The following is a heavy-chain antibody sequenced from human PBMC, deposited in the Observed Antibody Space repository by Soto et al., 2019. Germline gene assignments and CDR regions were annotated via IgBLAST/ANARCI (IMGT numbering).Heavy chain of an antibody. J-gene: IGHJ4*02. D-gene: IGHD1-26*01. CDR3: ARAKAVGAIVDYFDY. Sequence: SETLSLTCKVSGGSVSSGSYYWNWIRQPPGKGLEWIGNIYYSGSTNYNPSLKSRVTISVDTSKNQFSLKLSSVTAADTAVYYCARAKAVGAIVDYFDYWGQGTLVTVSS. V-gene: IGHV4-61*01. CDR1: GGSVSSGSYY. CDR2: IYYSGST.